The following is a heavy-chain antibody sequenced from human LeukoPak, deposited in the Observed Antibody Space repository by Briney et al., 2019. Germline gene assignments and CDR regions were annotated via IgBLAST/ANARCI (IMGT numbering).Heavy chain of an antibody. J-gene: IGHJ2*01. D-gene: IGHD3-22*01. CDR1: GASIRGHY. Sequence: SETLSLTCTVSGASIRGHYWSWIRQPPGKGLECIGSLFHSGDTNYSPSLKSRLTISVDTSKKQLSLKLKSVTAADTAVYYCARLAFYYDRSGPADWYFDLWGRGTLVTVSS. CDR3: ARLAFYYDRSGPADWYFDL. CDR2: LFHSGDT. V-gene: IGHV4-59*08.